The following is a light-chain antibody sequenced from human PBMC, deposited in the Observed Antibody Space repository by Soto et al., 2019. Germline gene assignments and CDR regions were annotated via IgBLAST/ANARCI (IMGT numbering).Light chain of an antibody. CDR2: KAS. Sequence: DIQMTQSPSTLSASVGDRLTITCRASQSISYWLAWYQQKPGKAPNLLIYKASSLESGVPSRFSGSGSGTEFTLTISSLQPDDFATYYCQQYNNYWTFGQGTKVEIK. CDR3: QQYNNYWT. J-gene: IGKJ1*01. V-gene: IGKV1-5*03. CDR1: QSISYW.